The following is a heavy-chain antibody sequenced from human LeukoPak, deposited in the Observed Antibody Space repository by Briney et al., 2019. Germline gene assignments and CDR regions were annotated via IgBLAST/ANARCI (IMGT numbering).Heavy chain of an antibody. D-gene: IGHD6-19*01. CDR2: IYHSGST. V-gene: IGHV4-30-2*01. CDR1: GGSISSGGYS. CDR3: ARDRPNSSGWAEGGLDY. Sequence: SQTLSLTCAVSGGSISSGGYSWSWIRQPPGKGLEWIGYIYHSGSTYYNPSLKSRVTISVDRSKNQFSLKLSSVTAADTAVYYCARDRPNSSGWAEGGLDYWGQGTLVTVSS. J-gene: IGHJ4*02.